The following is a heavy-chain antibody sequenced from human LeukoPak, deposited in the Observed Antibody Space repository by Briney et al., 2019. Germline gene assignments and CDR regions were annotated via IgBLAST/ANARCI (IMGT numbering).Heavy chain of an antibody. D-gene: IGHD4-17*01. V-gene: IGHV3-49*04. J-gene: IGHJ1*01. CDR1: GFTFGDYA. CDR2: IRSKAYGGTT. Sequence: GGSLRLSCTASGFTFGDYAMSWVRQAPGKGLEWVGFIRSKAYGGTTEYAASVKGRFTISRDDSKSIAYLQMNSLKTEDTAVYYCTTDYGDAEYGYFQHWGQGTLVTVSS. CDR3: TTDYGDAEYGYFQH.